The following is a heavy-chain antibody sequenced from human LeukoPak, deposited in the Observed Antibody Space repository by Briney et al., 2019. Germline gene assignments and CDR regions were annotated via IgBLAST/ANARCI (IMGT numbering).Heavy chain of an antibody. D-gene: IGHD6-19*01. CDR3: AKPPRDSSGWYAGGYYYYYMDV. J-gene: IGHJ6*03. CDR2: ISGSGGST. Sequence: GGSLRLSCAASGFTFSSYAMSWVRQAPGKGLEWVSAISGSGGSTYYADSVKGRFIISRDNSKNKLYLQMNSLRAEDTAVYYCAKPPRDSSGWYAGGYYYYYMDVWGKGTTVTVSS. CDR1: GFTFSSYA. V-gene: IGHV3-23*01.